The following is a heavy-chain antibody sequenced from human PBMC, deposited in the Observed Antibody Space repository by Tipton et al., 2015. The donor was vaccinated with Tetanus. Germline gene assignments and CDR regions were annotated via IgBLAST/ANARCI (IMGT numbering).Heavy chain of an antibody. CDR3: ARTLRGTTRVGFQSLSYYRMDV. CDR2: MNPASGNT. V-gene: IGHV1-8*01. D-gene: IGHD4-17*01. Sequence: QSGPEVKKPGASVRVSCKASGYTFTSYDINWVRQATGQGLEWMGWMNPASGNTGYAQKFQGRVTMTRDTSMSTAFMEVTRLGSEDTAIYYCARTLRGTTRVGFQSLSYYRMDVWGQGTTVTVSS. CDR1: GYTFTSYD. J-gene: IGHJ6*02.